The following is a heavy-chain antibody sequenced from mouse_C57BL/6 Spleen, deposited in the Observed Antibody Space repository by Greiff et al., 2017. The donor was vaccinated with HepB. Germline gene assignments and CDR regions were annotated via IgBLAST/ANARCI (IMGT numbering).Heavy chain of an antibody. Sequence: QVQLKESGAELAKPGASVKLSCKASGYTFTSYWMHWVKQRPGQGLEWIGYINPSSGYTKYNQKFKDKATLTADKSSSTAYMQLSSLTYEYSAVYYCASSTVVATDYAMDYWGQGTSVTVSS. V-gene: IGHV1-7*01. CDR1: GYTFTSYW. J-gene: IGHJ4*01. CDR2: INPSSGYT. D-gene: IGHD1-1*01. CDR3: ASSTVVATDYAMDY.